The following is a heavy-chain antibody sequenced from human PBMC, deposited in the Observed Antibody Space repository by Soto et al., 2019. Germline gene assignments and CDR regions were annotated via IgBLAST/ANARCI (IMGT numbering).Heavy chain of an antibody. V-gene: IGHV3-23*01. Sequence: GGSLRLSCAASGFSFSSYCMNWVRQAPGKGLEWVSAISGDGGKTYYADSVKGRFTISRDNSENTLYLQMTSLRAEDTAVYYCARDSSEVVVGGTRFGSPDSWGQGTLVTVSS. J-gene: IGHJ4*02. CDR3: ARDSSEVVVGGTRFGSPDS. D-gene: IGHD2-15*01. CDR1: GFSFSSYC. CDR2: ISGDGGKT.